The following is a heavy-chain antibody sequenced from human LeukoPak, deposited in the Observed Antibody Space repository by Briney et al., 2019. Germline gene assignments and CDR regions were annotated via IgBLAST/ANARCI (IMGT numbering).Heavy chain of an antibody. CDR1: GFIFSSYS. D-gene: IGHD3-16*01. CDR3: ASAYSAGWFGY. CDR2: ISSSSSYI. Sequence: GGSLRLSCAASGFIFSSYSLNWVRQAPGKGLEWVSSISSSSSYIYYADSVKGRFTISRDDSRNTLYLQMSGLRADDTAIYYCASAYSAGWFGYWGQGTPVTVSS. V-gene: IGHV3-21*01. J-gene: IGHJ5*01.